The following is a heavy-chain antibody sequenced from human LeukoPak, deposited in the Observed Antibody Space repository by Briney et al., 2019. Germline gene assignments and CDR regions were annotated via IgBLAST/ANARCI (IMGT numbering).Heavy chain of an antibody. D-gene: IGHD6-6*01. V-gene: IGHV4-4*07. CDR3: ARSRLAAPFDP. J-gene: IGHJ5*02. Sequence: SETLSLTCAVSGGSISRYYWSWIRQPAGKGLELIGRIYTSVSTNYNPSLKRRVTMSVDTSKNQFSLNLSSVTAADTAVYYCARSRLAAPFDPWGQGTLVTVSS. CDR1: GGSISRYY. CDR2: IYTSVST.